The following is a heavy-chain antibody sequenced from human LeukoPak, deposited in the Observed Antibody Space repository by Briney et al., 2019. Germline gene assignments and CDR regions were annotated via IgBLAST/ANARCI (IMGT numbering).Heavy chain of an antibody. CDR2: IYYSGST. CDR3: ARSSGPGPFDY. Sequence: SETLSLTCTVSGGSISSSSYYWGWIRQPPGKGLEWIGSIYYSGSTNYNPSLKSRVTISVDTSKNQFSLKLSSVTAADTAVYYCARSSGPGPFDYWGQGTLVTVSS. V-gene: IGHV4-39*07. CDR1: GGSISSSSYY. J-gene: IGHJ4*02. D-gene: IGHD6-19*01.